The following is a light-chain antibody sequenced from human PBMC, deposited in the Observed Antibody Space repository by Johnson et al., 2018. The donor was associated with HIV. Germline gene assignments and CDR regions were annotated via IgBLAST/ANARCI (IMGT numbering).Light chain of an antibody. J-gene: IGLJ1*01. Sequence: QSVLTQPPSVSAAPGQKVTVSCSGSSSNIENNFVSWYQQLPGTAPKLLIYEDNKRPSGIPDRFSGSKSGTSATLGITGLQPGDEADYYSGTWNLSLNIEDGFGTGTKVTVL. CDR1: SSNIENNF. CDR2: EDN. CDR3: GTWNLSLNIEDG. V-gene: IGLV1-51*02.